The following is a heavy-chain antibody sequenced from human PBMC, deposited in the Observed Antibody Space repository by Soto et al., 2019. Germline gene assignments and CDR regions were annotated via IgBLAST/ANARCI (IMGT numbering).Heavy chain of an antibody. CDR3: AKDDVSGDGLWLVSD. CDR2: ITGSGLTI. CDR1: GFTFSKYA. V-gene: IGHV3-23*01. D-gene: IGHD2-21*02. Sequence: GGSLRLSCAASGFTFSKYAMIWVRQAPGKGQEWVSGITGSGLTIEHSASVKGRFTISRDNSKNTVYLQMNSLRAEDTAIYYCAKDDVSGDGLWLVSDWGQGTPVTVSS. J-gene: IGHJ4*02.